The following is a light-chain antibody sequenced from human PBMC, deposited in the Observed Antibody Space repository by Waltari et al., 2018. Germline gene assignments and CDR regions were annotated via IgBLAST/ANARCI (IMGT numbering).Light chain of an antibody. V-gene: IGLV2-14*03. CDR1: RSDGGGYNY. CDR2: DVS. J-gene: IGLJ3*02. CDR3: SSYTSSSTLV. Sequence: QSALTQPASVSGSPGQSITISCTGTRSDGGGYNYVTWSQQHPGKAPKLKIYDVSNRPSGVSNRFSGSKSGNTASLTISGLQAEDEADYHCSSYTSSSTLVFGGGTKLTVL.